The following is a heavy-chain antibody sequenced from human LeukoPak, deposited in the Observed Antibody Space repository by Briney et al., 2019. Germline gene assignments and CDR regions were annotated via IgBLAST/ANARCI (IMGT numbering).Heavy chain of an antibody. J-gene: IGHJ6*03. D-gene: IGHD3-16*01. CDR1: GFLFSRLG. V-gene: IGHV3-33*06. CDR2: IWHDGSVE. CDR3: AKEGDQFRGYLDA. Sequence: GASLKISFTASGFLFSRLGMQWVRQAPGEGLEWVAMIWHDGSVEEYADSVKGRFTISRDNSQNTLYLQMNSLRDDDTAVYYCAKEGDQFRGYLDAWGKGTTVTVSS.